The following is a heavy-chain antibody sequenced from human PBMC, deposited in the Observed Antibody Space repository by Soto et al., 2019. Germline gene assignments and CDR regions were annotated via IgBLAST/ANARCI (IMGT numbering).Heavy chain of an antibody. J-gene: IGHJ1*01. CDR3: AKAYNYYDSSGSPGH. Sequence: PGGSLRLSCAASGFTFSTYGMHWVRQAPGKGLEWVVVISFDGSNKYYADSVKGRFTISRDNSENTLYLQMNSLKPEDTAVFYCAKAYNYYDSSGSPGHWGQGTLVTVSS. CDR2: ISFDGSNK. D-gene: IGHD3-22*01. CDR1: GFTFSTYG. V-gene: IGHV3-30*18.